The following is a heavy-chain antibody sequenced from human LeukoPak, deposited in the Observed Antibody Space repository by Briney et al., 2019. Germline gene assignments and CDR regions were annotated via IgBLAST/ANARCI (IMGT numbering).Heavy chain of an antibody. J-gene: IGHJ4*02. D-gene: IGHD6-13*01. V-gene: IGHV3-21*01. CDR2: ISSSSSYI. CDR1: GFTFSSYS. Sequence: GGSLRLSCAASGFTFSSYSMNWVRQAPGKGLEWVSSISSSSSYIYYADSVKGRFTISRDNAKNSLYLQMNSLRAEDTAVYYCARGRELGIAAAGTGDYWGQGTLVTVSS. CDR3: ARGRELGIAAAGTGDY.